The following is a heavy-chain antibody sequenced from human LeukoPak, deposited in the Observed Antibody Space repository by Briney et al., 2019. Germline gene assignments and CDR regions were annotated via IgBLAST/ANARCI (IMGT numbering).Heavy chain of an antibody. CDR2: ISSNGGST. V-gene: IGHV3-64D*06. CDR3: VKPPDY. Sequence: GGSLRLSCSASGFTFSSYAMHWVRQAPGKGLEYASAISSNGGSTYYADSVKGRFTISRDNSKNTLYLQMSSLRAEDTAVYYCVKPPDYWGQGTLVTVSS. CDR1: GFTFSSYA. J-gene: IGHJ4*02.